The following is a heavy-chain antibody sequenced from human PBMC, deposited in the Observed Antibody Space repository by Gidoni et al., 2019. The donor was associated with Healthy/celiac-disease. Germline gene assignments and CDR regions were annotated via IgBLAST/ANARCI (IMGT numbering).Heavy chain of an antibody. D-gene: IGHD6-13*01. CDR2: IYPGDSDT. CDR1: GYSFTSYW. CDR3: ARFARRQNSSSWSLDY. J-gene: IGHJ4*02. V-gene: IGHV5-51*01. Sequence: EVQLVQSGAEVKKPGESLKISCKGSGYSFTSYWIGWVRQMPGKGLEWMGIIYPGDSDTRYSPSFQGQVTISADKSISTAYLQWSSLKASDTAMYYCARFARRQNSSSWSLDYWGQGTLVTVSS.